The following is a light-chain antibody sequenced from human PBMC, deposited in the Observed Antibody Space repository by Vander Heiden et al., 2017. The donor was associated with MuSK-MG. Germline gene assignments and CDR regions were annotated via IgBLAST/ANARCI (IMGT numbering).Light chain of an antibody. CDR2: AAS. Sequence: DIQMTQSPSSLSASVGDRVTITCRASQGISNYLAWYQQKPGKGPKLLIYAASTLQSGVPSRFSGSGSGTDFTLTISSRQPEDVATYYCQKYNSAPPFTFGGGTKVEIK. CDR3: QKYNSAPPFT. J-gene: IGKJ4*01. CDR1: QGISNY. V-gene: IGKV1-27*01.